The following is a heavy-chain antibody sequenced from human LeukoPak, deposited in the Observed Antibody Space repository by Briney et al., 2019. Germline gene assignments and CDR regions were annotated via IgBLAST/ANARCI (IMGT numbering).Heavy chain of an antibody. CDR2: INSDGSST. CDR1: GFTFSSYW. Sequence: GGSLRLSCVASGFTFSSYWMHWVRQAPGKGLVWVSRINSDGSSTSYADSVKGRLTISRDNAKNTLYLQMNSLRAEDTAVYYCARPERYCSSTSCGYYYYYYGMDVWGQGTTVTVSS. D-gene: IGHD2-2*01. V-gene: IGHV3-74*01. J-gene: IGHJ6*02. CDR3: ARPERYCSSTSCGYYYYYYGMDV.